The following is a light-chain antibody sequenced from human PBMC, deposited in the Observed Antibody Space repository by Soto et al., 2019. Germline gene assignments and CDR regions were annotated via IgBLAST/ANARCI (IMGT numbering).Light chain of an antibody. CDR2: GAS. J-gene: IGKJ1*01. V-gene: IGKV3-20*01. CDR1: QSVVSSY. CDR3: QQYGSSQYGTSPWT. Sequence: EIVLTQSPGTLSLSPGERATLSCRASQSVVSSYLAWYQQKPGQAPRLLIYGASSRATGIPDRFSGSGSGTDFTLTISRLEPEDFAVYYWQQYGSSQYGTSPWTFGQGTKVEIK.